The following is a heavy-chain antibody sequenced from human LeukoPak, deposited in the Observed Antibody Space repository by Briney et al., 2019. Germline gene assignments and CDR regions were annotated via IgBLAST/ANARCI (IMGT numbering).Heavy chain of an antibody. CDR3: TREGFLGSGSYPDY. J-gene: IGHJ4*02. CDR1: GGSISSYY. CDR2: IYYSGST. Sequence: SETLSLTCTVSGGSISSYYWSWIRQPPGKGLEWIGYIYYSGSTNYNPSLESRVTISVDTSKNQFSLKVRSVTAADTAVYYCTREGFLGSGSYPDYWGQGTLVTVSS. D-gene: IGHD3-10*01. V-gene: IGHV4-59*01.